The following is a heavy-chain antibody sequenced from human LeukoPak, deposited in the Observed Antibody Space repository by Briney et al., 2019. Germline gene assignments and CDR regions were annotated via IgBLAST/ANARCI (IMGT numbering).Heavy chain of an antibody. CDR1: GFTFSGSA. Sequence: GGSLRLSCTASGFTFSGSAMHWARQASGKGLEWVGRIGSKASSYATAYAASVKGTFTISRDDSKNTAYLQMNSLKTEDTAVYYCTRDSSGYNFDYWGQGTVVTVSS. CDR2: IGSKASSYAT. D-gene: IGHD3-22*01. V-gene: IGHV3-73*01. J-gene: IGHJ4*02. CDR3: TRDSSGYNFDY.